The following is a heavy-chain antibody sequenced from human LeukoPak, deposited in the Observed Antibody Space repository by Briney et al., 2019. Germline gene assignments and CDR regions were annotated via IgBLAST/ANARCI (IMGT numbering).Heavy chain of an antibody. V-gene: IGHV3-15*01. D-gene: IGHD3-10*01. CDR2: IKSKTDGGTT. Sequence: GGSLRLSCAASGFTFSNAWMSWVRQAPGKGLEWVGRIKSKTDGGTTDYAAPVKGRFTISRDDSKNTLYLQMNSLKTEDTAVYYCTTGIAMVRGVIHLIDYWGQGTLVTVSS. J-gene: IGHJ4*02. CDR3: TTGIAMVRGVIHLIDY. CDR1: GFTFSNAW.